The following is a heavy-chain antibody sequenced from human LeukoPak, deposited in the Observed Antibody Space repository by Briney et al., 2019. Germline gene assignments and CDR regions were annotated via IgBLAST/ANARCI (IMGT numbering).Heavy chain of an antibody. CDR3: ARGGELIIAAVHYYYGMDV. D-gene: IGHD6-13*01. CDR2: IYYSGST. CDR1: GGSISSGGYY. J-gene: IGHJ6*02. V-gene: IGHV4-31*03. Sequence: ASQTLSLTCTVSGGSISSGGYYWSWIRQHPGKGLEWIGYIYYSGSTYYNPSLKSRVTISVDTSKNQFSLKLSSVTAADTAVYYCARGGELIIAAVHYYYGMDVWGQGTTVTVSS.